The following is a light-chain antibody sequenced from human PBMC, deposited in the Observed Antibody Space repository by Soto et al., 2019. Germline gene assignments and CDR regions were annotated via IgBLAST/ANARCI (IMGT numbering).Light chain of an antibody. CDR2: GAS. CDR1: QSVSSN. J-gene: IGKJ2*01. Sequence: EILMTQSPATLSVSPGEKATNSCSASQSVSSNLSWYQQKPGQAPRLLIYGASTRPTGIPARSSGSGSGKEFTLTISSPKSENFPVYYCHKYNTWHTFGQGTKGDIK. V-gene: IGKV3-15*01. CDR3: HKYNTWHT.